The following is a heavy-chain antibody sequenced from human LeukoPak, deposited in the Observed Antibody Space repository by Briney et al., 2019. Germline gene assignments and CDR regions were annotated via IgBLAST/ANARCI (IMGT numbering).Heavy chain of an antibody. Sequence: PSETLSLTCTVSGGSISSHYWSWIRQPPGKGLEWIGYIYYSGSTNYNPSLKSRVTISVDTSKNQFSQKLSSVTAADTAVYYCARAVDSSGYYYYYYYMDVWGKGTTVTVSS. D-gene: IGHD3-22*01. CDR1: GGSISSHY. V-gene: IGHV4-59*11. CDR2: IYYSGST. CDR3: ARAVDSSGYYYYYYYMDV. J-gene: IGHJ6*03.